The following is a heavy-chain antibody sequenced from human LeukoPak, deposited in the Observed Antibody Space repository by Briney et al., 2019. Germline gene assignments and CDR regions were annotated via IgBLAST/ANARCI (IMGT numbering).Heavy chain of an antibody. CDR3: ARELVGWGVAGLSVGYYFDY. CDR1: GGSMSNYY. J-gene: IGHJ4*02. V-gene: IGHV4-59*01. Sequence: SETLSLTCTVSGGSMSNYYWSWIRQAPGKGLEWIGYIYYSGNTNYNPSLKSRVTISIDTSNNQFSLKLSSVTAADTAVYYCARELVGWGVAGLSVGYYFDYWGQGTLVTVSS. CDR2: IYYSGNT. D-gene: IGHD6-19*01.